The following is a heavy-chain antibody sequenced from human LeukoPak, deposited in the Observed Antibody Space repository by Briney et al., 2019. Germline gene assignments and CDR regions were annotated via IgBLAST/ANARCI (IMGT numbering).Heavy chain of an antibody. J-gene: IGHJ4*02. CDR1: GYTLTELS. CDR3: ATVQPGSSWYYFDY. V-gene: IGHV1-24*01. D-gene: IGHD6-13*01. Sequence: ASVKVSCKVSGYTLTELSMHWVRQAPGKGLEWMGGFDPEDGETIYAQKFQGRVTMTEDTSTDTAYMELSSLRSEDTAVYYCATVQPGSSWYYFDYWGQGTLVTVSS. CDR2: FDPEDGET.